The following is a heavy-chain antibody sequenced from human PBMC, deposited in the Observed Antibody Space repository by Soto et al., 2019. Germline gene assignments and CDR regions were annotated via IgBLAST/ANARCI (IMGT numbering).Heavy chain of an antibody. D-gene: IGHD3-16*02. CDR2: ISGSGGSI. V-gene: IGHV3-23*01. CDR1: GFTFSSYG. CDR3: AKGGSYRYGYFDY. J-gene: IGHJ4*02. Sequence: EVQLLESGGGLVQPGGSLRLSCAASGFTFSSYGMSWVRQAPGKGLEWVSGISGSGGSIYYADSVKGRLTSSRDNYKNTLHLQMNSLRAEATAVYYCAKGGSYRYGYFDYWGQGPLVTVSS.